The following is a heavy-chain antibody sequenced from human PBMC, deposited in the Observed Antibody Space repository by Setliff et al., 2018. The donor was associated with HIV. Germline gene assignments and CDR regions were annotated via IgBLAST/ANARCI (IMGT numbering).Heavy chain of an antibody. D-gene: IGHD3-3*01. CDR2: IYYSGST. V-gene: IGHV4-59*01. CDR1: GGSISSYY. J-gene: IGHJ6*02. Sequence: PSETLSLTCTVSGGSISSYYWSWIRQPPGKGLEWIGYIYYSGSTNYNPSLKGRVTISVDTSKNQFSLKLSSVIAADTAVYYCARIFGDQGYYYGMDVWGQGTTVTVS. CDR3: ARIFGDQGYYYGMDV.